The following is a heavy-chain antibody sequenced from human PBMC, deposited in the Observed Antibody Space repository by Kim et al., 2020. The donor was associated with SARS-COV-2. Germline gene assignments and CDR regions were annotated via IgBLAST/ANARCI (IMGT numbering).Heavy chain of an antibody. Sequence: GGSLRLSCAASGFTVSNNYMSWVRQAPGKGLEWVSVINSAGRAYYADSVKGRFTISRDNSKNTLYLQMNSLRAEDTAVYYCARDAWRDWGQGTLVTVSS. V-gene: IGHV3-53*01. CDR2: INSAGRA. CDR1: GFTVSNNY. CDR3: ARDAWRD. J-gene: IGHJ4*02.